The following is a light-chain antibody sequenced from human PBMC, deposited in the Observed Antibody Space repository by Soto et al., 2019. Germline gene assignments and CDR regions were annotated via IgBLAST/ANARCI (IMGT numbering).Light chain of an antibody. CDR2: DAS. Sequence: ESVLTQSPATLSLYPGERATLSCRASQSVSTYLAWYQQKPGQAPRLLIYDASNRATGIPARFSGSGSGTDFTLTISSLEPEDFAVYYCQQRGDLEGFTFGPGTKVDIK. CDR1: QSVSTY. CDR3: QQRGDLEGFT. V-gene: IGKV3-11*01. J-gene: IGKJ3*01.